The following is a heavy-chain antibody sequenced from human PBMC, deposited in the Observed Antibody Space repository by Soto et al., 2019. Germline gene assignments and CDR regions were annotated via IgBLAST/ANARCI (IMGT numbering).Heavy chain of an antibody. Sequence: QVQLVQSGAEVKKPGSSVKVSCKASGGTFSSYAISWVRQAPGQGLEWMGGIIPFFGTANYAQKFQGRVTITADESTSTAYIELSSLRSEDTAVYYCARYRYGYSYFDYWGEGTRVTVSS. CDR3: ARYRYGYSYFDY. D-gene: IGHD5-18*01. CDR2: IIPFFGTA. J-gene: IGHJ4*02. V-gene: IGHV1-69*12. CDR1: GGTFSSYA.